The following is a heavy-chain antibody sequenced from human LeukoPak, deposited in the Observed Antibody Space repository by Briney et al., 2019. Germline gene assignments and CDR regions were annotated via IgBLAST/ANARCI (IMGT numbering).Heavy chain of an antibody. V-gene: IGHV1-46*01. Sequence: GASVKVSCKASGYTFTSYYMHWVRQAPGQGLEWMGIINPSGGSTSYAQKLQGRVTMTTDTSTSTAYMELRSLRSDDTAVYYCASGYCTNGVCYLGEYWGQGTLVTVSS. CDR1: GYTFTSYY. J-gene: IGHJ4*02. CDR3: ASGYCTNGVCYLGEY. CDR2: INPSGGST. D-gene: IGHD2-8*01.